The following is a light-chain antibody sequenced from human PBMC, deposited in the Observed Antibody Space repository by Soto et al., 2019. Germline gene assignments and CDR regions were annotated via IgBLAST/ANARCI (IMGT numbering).Light chain of an antibody. CDR1: QSVFGN. CDR3: QQYYSTPYT. V-gene: IGKV3D-15*01. CDR2: AAS. Sequence: ELLLTQSPVTLSVSPGETATLSCRASQSVFGNLAWYQQKPGQAPRLLVFAASARAAGIPARFSGGGSGTEYTLTISSLQSEDVAVYYCQQYYSTPYTFGQGTKLEIK. J-gene: IGKJ2*01.